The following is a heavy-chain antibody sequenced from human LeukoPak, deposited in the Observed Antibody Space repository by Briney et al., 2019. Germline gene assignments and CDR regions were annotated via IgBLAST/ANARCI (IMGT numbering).Heavy chain of an antibody. V-gene: IGHV3-48*03. D-gene: IGHD3-22*01. CDR2: ISSSGSTI. CDR1: GFTFSSYE. J-gene: IGHJ4*02. CDR3: ARDVNGYYYDSSGSPH. Sequence: GGSLRLSCAASGFTFSSYEMNWVRQAPGKGLEWVSYISSSGSTIYYADSVKGRFTISRDNAKNSLYLQMNSLRAEDTAVYYCARDVNGYYYDSSGSPHWGQGTLVTVSS.